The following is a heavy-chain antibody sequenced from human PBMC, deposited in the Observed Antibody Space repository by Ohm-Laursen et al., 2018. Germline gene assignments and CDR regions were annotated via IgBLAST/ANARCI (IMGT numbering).Heavy chain of an antibody. D-gene: IGHD3-10*01. Sequence: QTLSLTCAISGDSVSSNSGTWNWIRQSPPRGLEWLGRTYYRSKWYNEYAGSVKGRITINQDTSKNQFSLQLNSVTPEDTAAYYCARGVSRYFDLWGRGTLVTVSS. V-gene: IGHV6-1*01. J-gene: IGHJ2*01. CDR2: TYYRSKWYN. CDR1: GDSVSSNSGT. CDR3: ARGVSRYFDL.